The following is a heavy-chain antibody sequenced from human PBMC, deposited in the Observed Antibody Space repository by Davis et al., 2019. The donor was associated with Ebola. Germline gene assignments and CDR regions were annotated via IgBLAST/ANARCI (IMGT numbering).Heavy chain of an antibody. CDR3: ARGSPYDSSGYYLPFDI. CDR2: IYYSGST. J-gene: IGHJ3*02. D-gene: IGHD3-22*01. CDR1: GISISSGGYP. V-gene: IGHV4-30-4*07. Sequence: MPSETLSLTCAVSGISISSGGYPWIWLPQPPGKGLEWIGYIYYSGSTYYNPSLKSRVTISVDTSKNQFSLKLSSVTAADTAVYYWARGSPYDSSGYYLPFDIWGQGTMVTVSS.